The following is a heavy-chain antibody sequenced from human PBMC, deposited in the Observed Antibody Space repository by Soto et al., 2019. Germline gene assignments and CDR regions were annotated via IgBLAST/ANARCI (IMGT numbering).Heavy chain of an antibody. D-gene: IGHD1-26*01. J-gene: IGHJ4*02. CDR3: ARHYSGSWDYFDY. V-gene: IGHV4-39*01. CDR1: GGSISSSSYY. Sequence: QLQLQESGPGLVKPSETLSLTCTVSGGSISSSSYYWGWIRQPPGKGLEWIGSIYYSGSTYYNPSLNSRVXXPXDXXKNQSSLKLSSVTAADTAVYYCARHYSGSWDYFDYWGQGTLVTVSS. CDR2: IYYSGST.